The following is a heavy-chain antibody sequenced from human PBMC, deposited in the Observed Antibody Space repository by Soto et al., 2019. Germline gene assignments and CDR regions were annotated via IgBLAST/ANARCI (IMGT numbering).Heavy chain of an antibody. Sequence: PGGSLRLSCAASGLTFSSYWMSWVRQAPGKGLEWVANIKQDGSEKYYVDSVKGRVTISRDNAKKSVYLQMNSLRAEDTAVYYCATSFLAYWGQGTLVTVSS. D-gene: IGHD6-6*01. CDR3: ATSFLAY. J-gene: IGHJ4*02. V-gene: IGHV3-7*01. CDR2: IKQDGSEK. CDR1: GLTFSSYW.